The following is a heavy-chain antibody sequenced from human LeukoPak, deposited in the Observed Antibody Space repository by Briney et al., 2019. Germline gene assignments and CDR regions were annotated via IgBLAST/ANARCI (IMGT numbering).Heavy chain of an antibody. D-gene: IGHD3-22*01. J-gene: IGHJ6*03. CDR3: ATYYGGGYMDV. CDR2: ITSSSSYI. Sequence: GGSLRLSCAASGFTFNSYSMSWVRQAPGKGLEWVSSITSSSSYINYADSVKGRFTISRDNAKNSLYLQMNSLRAEDTAVYYCATYYGGGYMDVWGKGTTVTVSS. CDR1: GFTFNSYS. V-gene: IGHV3-21*01.